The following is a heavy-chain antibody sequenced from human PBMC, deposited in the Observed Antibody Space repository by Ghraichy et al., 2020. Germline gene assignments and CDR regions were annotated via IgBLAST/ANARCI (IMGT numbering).Heavy chain of an antibody. CDR3: ARYPVAAAGGFYYFDY. J-gene: IGHJ4*02. CDR2: IYYTGTT. V-gene: IGHV4-59*01. Sequence: SETLSLTCTVSGGSISSYYWSWIRQPPGKGLEWIGYIYYTGTTNYNPSLKSRLTISVDTSNNHFSLRLSSVTAADTAIYYCARYPVAAAGGFYYFDYGGQGKLFTVSS. CDR1: GGSISSYY. D-gene: IGHD2-8*02.